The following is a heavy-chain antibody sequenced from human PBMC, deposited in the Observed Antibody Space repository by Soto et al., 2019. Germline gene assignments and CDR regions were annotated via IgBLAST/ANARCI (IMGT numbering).Heavy chain of an antibody. CDR1: GFTLSSYS. V-gene: IGHV3-21*01. CDR2: ISSSSSYI. J-gene: IGHJ5*02. CDR3: ARERAEMIVVATGDWFDP. Sequence: GGSLRLSCAASGFTLSSYSMNWVRQAPGKGLEWVSSISSSSSYIYYANSVKGRFTITRDNAKNSLYLQMNSMRAEDTAVYYCARERAEMIVVATGDWFDPWGQGTLVTVSS. D-gene: IGHD3-22*01.